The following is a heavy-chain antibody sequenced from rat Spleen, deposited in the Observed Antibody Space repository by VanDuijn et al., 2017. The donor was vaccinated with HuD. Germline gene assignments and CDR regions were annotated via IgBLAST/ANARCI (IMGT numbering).Heavy chain of an antibody. J-gene: IGHJ2*01. D-gene: IGHD1-9*01. CDR2: IWSSGNT. Sequence: QVQLKESGPGLVQPSQTLSLTCTVSGFSLSNYDVIWVRQPPGKGLEWMGVIWSSGNTDYNSALKSRLSISRDTSKSQVFLKMNSLQTEDTATYYCATQGTTGIPFDYWGQGVMVTVSS. V-gene: IGHV2-13*01. CDR3: ATQGTTGIPFDY. CDR1: GFSLSNYD.